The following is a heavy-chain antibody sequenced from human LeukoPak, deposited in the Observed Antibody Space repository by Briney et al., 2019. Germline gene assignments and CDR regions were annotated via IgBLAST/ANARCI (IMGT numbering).Heavy chain of an antibody. CDR3: ARDSGSGWYNWFDP. Sequence: GASVKVSCKASGYTFIDHGISWVRQAPGQGLEWLGWISAYNGNTNYAQKLQGRLTITTDTSTRNAYMELWRLRSDDTAVDYCARDSGSGWYNWFDPWGQGTLVTVSS. CDR1: GYTFIDHG. CDR2: ISAYNGNT. V-gene: IGHV1-18*01. J-gene: IGHJ5*02. D-gene: IGHD6-19*01.